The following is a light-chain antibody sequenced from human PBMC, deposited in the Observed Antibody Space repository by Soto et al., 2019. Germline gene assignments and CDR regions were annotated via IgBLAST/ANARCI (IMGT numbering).Light chain of an antibody. CDR1: QTISSW. CDR3: QQFFMGWT. J-gene: IGKJ1*01. CDR2: DVS. V-gene: IGKV1-5*01. Sequence: DIQMTQSPSTLSGSVGDRVTITCRASQTISSWLAWYQQKPGKAPKLLIFDVSSLESGVPSRFSGFGSGTEFTLSISSLQPDDFGTYYCQQFFMGWTFGQGTKVDLK.